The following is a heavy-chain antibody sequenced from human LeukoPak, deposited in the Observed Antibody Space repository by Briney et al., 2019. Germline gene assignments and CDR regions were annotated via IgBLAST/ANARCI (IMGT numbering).Heavy chain of an antibody. CDR3: ARRQGCSSTSCPPDS. CDR2: IYPGDSDT. D-gene: IGHD2-2*01. Sequence: PGECLKISCKGSGYSFTSYWIGWVRQMPGKGLEWMGIIYPGDSDTRYSPSFQGQVIMSADKSINTAYLQWSSLKASDTAMYYCARRQGCSSTSCPPDSWGQGTLVTVSS. V-gene: IGHV5-51*01. CDR1: GYSFTSYW. J-gene: IGHJ4*02.